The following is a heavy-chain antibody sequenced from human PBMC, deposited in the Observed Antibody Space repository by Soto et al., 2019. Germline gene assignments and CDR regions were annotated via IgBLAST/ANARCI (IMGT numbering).Heavy chain of an antibody. V-gene: IGHV3-33*01. J-gene: IGHJ4*02. D-gene: IGHD2-15*01. CDR2: IWYHGIDK. CDR3: ATGFLGLCTGGNCPLDY. CDR1: GFTFSRQA. Sequence: QVQLVESGGGVVQPERSLRLSCAASGFTFSRQAMHWVRQAPGRGLEWVAVIWYHGIDKYYADSVKGRFTISRDNSKNTVYLLMNSLRGEDTAVYYCATGFLGLCTGGNCPLDYWGQGTLVTVSS.